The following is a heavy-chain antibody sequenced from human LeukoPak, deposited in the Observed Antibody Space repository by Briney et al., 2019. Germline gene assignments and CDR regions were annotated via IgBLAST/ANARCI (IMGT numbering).Heavy chain of an antibody. J-gene: IGHJ1*01. CDR3: TTPAAGPRAEYSLH. D-gene: IGHD6-13*01. CDR2: ISSSSAYI. V-gene: IGHV3-21*01. Sequence: GGSLRLSCAASGFTFSSYSMNWVRQAPGKGLEWVSSISSSSAYIYYADSVKGRFTTSRDNARNSLYLQMNSLRAEDTAIYYCTTPAAGPRAEYSLHWGQGTLVTVSS. CDR1: GFTFSSYS.